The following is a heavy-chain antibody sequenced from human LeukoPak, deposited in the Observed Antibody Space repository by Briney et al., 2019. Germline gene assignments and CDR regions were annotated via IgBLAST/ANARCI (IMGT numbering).Heavy chain of an antibody. CDR2: IHYSGRS. V-gene: IGHV4-59*11. J-gene: IGHJ6*02. Sequence: SETLSLTCTVSGGSISGHYWTWIRQPPGKGLEWIGQIHYSGRSDYNPSLKSRVTISVDTSKNQLSLKVTSVTGADTAVYYCARFGFDYVMDVWGQGTTVTVSS. CDR1: GGSISGHY. D-gene: IGHD3-16*01. CDR3: ARFGFDYVMDV.